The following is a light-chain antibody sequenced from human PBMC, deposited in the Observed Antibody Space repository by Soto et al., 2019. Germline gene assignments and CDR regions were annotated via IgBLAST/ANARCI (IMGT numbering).Light chain of an antibody. J-gene: IGKJ5*01. CDR2: GAS. Sequence: EIELTQSPGTLPLSQGERATLSLRASQSVSSIYLAWYQQKPGKAPRLLIYGASSRATGIPDRFSGIGSGTDFTLTISRLETEDFAVYYCQQRSNWPTITFGQGTRLEI. CDR1: QSVSSIY. CDR3: QQRSNWPTIT. V-gene: IGKV3D-20*02.